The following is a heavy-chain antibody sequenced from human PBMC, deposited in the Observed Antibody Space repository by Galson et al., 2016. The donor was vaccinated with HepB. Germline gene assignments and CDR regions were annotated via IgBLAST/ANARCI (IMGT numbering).Heavy chain of an antibody. CDR1: GFTFSSYS. J-gene: IGHJ4*02. CDR3: ARGDIVGAIFDY. V-gene: IGHV3-21*01. D-gene: IGHD1-26*01. Sequence: SLRLSCAASGFTFSSYSMNWVRQAPGEGLEWVSSISSSSSYIYYADSVKGQFTISRDNAKNSLYLQMNSLRAEDTAVYYCARGDIVGAIFDYWGQGTLVTVSS. CDR2: ISSSSSYI.